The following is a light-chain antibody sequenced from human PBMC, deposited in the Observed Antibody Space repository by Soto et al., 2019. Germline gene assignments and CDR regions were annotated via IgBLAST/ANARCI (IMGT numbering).Light chain of an antibody. V-gene: IGKV3D-15*01. J-gene: IGKJ1*01. Sequence: EIVMTQSPATLSVSPGVRATLSCRASQSVSSNLAWYQQKPGQAPRLLIYVASLRATGIPARFSGSGSGTEFNHTISSLQSEDFVVYYCQQYNKWTVWTFGQGNTGAIK. CDR2: VAS. CDR3: QQYNKWTVWT. CDR1: QSVSSN.